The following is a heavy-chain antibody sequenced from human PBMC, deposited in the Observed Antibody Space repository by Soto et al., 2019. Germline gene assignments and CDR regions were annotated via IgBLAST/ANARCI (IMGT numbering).Heavy chain of an antibody. CDR2: ISWNSGSI. V-gene: IGHV3-9*01. CDR3: AKDIVATIFGEFDY. CDR1: GFTFDDYA. Sequence: PGGSLRLSCAASGFTFDDYAMHWVRQAPGKGLEWVSGISWNSGSIGYADSVKGRFTISRDNAKNSLYLQMNSLRAEDTALYYCAKDIVATIFGEFDYWGQGTLVTVSS. D-gene: IGHD5-12*01. J-gene: IGHJ4*02.